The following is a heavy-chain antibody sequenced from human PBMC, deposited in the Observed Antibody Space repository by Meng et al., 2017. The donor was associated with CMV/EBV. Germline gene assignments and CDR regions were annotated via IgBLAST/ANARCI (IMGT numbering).Heavy chain of an antibody. Sequence: SQTLSLTCAVYGGSFSGYYWSWIRQPPGKGLEWIGEINHSGSTNYNPSLKSRVTISVDTSKNQFSLKLSSVTAADTAVYYCARGRGSNDYWGQGTLVTAPQ. CDR1: GGSFSGYY. V-gene: IGHV4-34*01. D-gene: IGHD3-10*01. CDR2: INHSGST. J-gene: IGHJ4*02. CDR3: ARGRGSNDY.